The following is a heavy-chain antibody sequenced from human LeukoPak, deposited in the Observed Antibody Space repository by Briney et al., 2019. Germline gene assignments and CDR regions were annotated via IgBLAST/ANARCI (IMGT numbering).Heavy chain of an antibody. D-gene: IGHD2-15*01. CDR1: GFTFSSYA. Sequence: PGGSLRLSCAASGFTFSSYAMHWVRQAPGKGLEWVAVISYDGSNKYYADSVKGRFTISRDNSKNTLYLQMNSLRAEDTAVYYCARGGSIVVVVVAMDLWGQGTLVTVSS. V-gene: IGHV3-30-3*01. CDR2: ISYDGSNK. CDR3: ARGGSIVVVVVAMDL. J-gene: IGHJ4*02.